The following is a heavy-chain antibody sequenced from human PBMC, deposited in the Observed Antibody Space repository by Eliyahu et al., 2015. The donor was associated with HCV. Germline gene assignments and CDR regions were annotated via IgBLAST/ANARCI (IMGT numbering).Heavy chain of an antibody. V-gene: IGHV3-30*02. CDR2: IQFDGSNK. Sequence: AAGKGLEWVAFIQFDGSNKNYAGSVKGRFTISRDNSKNTLYLQMHSLRAEDTAVYYCGKGLGRTFDIWGQGTMVTVSS. D-gene: IGHD4-11*01. CDR3: GKGLGRTFDI. J-gene: IGHJ3*02.